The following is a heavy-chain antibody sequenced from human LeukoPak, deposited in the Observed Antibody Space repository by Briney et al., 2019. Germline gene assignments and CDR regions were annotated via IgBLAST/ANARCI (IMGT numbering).Heavy chain of an antibody. Sequence: DSVKVSCKGSGYTFNTYGVTWVRQAPGQGLEWMGWINTDTLNTRYEQKFQGRVTMTTDTSTSTAYMELRSLTSDDTVVYYCARGGSFQYDFWGQGTLVTVS. CDR3: ARGGSFQYDF. CDR1: GYTFNTYG. D-gene: IGHD1-26*01. V-gene: IGHV1-18*01. J-gene: IGHJ4*02. CDR2: INTDTLNT.